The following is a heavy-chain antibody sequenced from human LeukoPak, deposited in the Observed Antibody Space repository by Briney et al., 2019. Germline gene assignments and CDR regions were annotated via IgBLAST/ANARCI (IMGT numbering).Heavy chain of an antibody. CDR3: ARGGPSYGVIEY. V-gene: IGHV4-61*01. J-gene: IGHJ4*02. Sequence: SETLSLTCTVSGGSIISGSYFWSWIRQPPGKGLEWIGFIFSSGTTKYTPSLESRVTISVDTSRNQFSLRLRSVTAADTAIYYCARGGPSYGVIEYWGQGTLVTVSS. CDR1: GGSIISGSYF. D-gene: IGHD3-3*01. CDR2: IFSSGTT.